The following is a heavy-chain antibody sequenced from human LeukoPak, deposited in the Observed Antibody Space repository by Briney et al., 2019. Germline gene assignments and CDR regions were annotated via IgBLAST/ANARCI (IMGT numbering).Heavy chain of an antibody. CDR2: IYTGTNT. D-gene: IGHD2-15*01. J-gene: IGHJ4*02. V-gene: IGHV3-53*01. Sequence: GGSLRLSCAASGFTVSDNYMSWVRQPPGKGLEWVSFIYTGTNTYYADSVKGRFTIPRDNSKNTLYLRMNSLRAEDTAVYYCARDRENRYCSGGSCWESYYFDYWGQGTLVTVSS. CDR3: ARDRENRYCSGGSCWESYYFDY. CDR1: GFTVSDNY.